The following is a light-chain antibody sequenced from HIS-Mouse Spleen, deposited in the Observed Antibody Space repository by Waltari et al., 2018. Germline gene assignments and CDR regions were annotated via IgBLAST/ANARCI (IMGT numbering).Light chain of an antibody. CDR2: KES. J-gene: IGKJ4*01. Sequence: DIQMTQSPSTLSASVGDRVTITCRASQSISSWLAWYQQKPGKAPKLLIYKESSLESGVPSRFSGSGYGTEFTLTISSLQPDDFATYYCQQYNSYSLTFGGGTKVEIK. CDR3: QQYNSYSLT. CDR1: QSISSW. V-gene: IGKV1-5*03.